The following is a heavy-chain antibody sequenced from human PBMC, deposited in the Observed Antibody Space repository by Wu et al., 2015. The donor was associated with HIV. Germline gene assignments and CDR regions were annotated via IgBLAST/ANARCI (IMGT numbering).Heavy chain of an antibody. CDR1: GYTFTSYG. CDR2: ISGYNGKT. V-gene: IGHV1-18*04. Sequence: QVQLVQSGAEVRKPGASVKVSCKASGYTFTSYGISWVRQAPGQGLEWMGWISGYNGKTSYAQTFQDRVIMTIENIQRAQPTWKLRSLKSDDTAIYFCLRDQQWPPEDYHYYGFDVWGQGTTITVSS. J-gene: IGHJ6*02. CDR3: LRDQQWPPEDYHYYGFDV. D-gene: IGHD6-19*01.